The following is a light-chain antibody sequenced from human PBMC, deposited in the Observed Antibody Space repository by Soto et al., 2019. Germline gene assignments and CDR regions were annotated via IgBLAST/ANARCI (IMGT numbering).Light chain of an antibody. CDR2: DAS. Sequence: EIVLTQSPATLSLSPGERATLSCRASQRVSSYLAWYQQKPGQAPRLLIYDASNRATGIPARFSGSGSGTDFTLTISSLEPEDLAVYYCQQRSNWPTFGQGTKVEIK. CDR1: QRVSSY. CDR3: QQRSNWPT. J-gene: IGKJ1*01. V-gene: IGKV3-11*01.